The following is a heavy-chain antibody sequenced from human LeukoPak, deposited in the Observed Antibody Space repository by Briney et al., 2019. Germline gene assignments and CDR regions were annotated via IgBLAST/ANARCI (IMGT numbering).Heavy chain of an antibody. CDR2: ISSSSIYI. V-gene: IGHV3-21*01. CDR3: ARDGSRSNLVTAPDS. Sequence: PGGSLRLSCAASGFIFSSYSMNWVRQAPGKGLEWVSSISSSSIYIYYADSVKGRFTISRDNAKNSLYLQMNSLRAEDTAVYYCARDGSRSNLVTAPDSGGQGTLVTVSS. D-gene: IGHD2-21*02. J-gene: IGHJ4*02. CDR1: GFIFSSYS.